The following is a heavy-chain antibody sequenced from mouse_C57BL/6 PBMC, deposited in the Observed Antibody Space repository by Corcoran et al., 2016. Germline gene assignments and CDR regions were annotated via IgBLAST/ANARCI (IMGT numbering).Heavy chain of an antibody. CDR3: ARYGNYEAY. D-gene: IGHD2-1*01. CDR2: INTYSGVP. V-gene: IGHV9-3*01. J-gene: IGHJ3*01. Sequence: QIQLVQSGPELTKPGETVKISCKASGYTFTTYGMSWVKQAPGKGLKWMGWINTYSGVPTYADDFKGRFAFSLETSASTAYLQINNLKNEDTATYFCARYGNYEAYWGQGTLVTVSA. CDR1: GYTFTTYG.